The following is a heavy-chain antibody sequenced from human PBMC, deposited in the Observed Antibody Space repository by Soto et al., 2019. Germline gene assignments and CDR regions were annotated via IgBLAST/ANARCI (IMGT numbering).Heavy chain of an antibody. J-gene: IGHJ1*01. V-gene: IGHV4-39*01. CDR2: IYYTGST. CDR1: GGSISSADYY. Sequence: SETLSLTCTVSGGSISSADYYWSWIRQHPGKGLEWIGCIYYTGSTYYNPSLKSRVTISVDMSKNQFSLKLSSVTAGDTAVYYCATHNWNLDPWGQGTLVTVSS. CDR3: ATHNWNLDP. D-gene: IGHD1-7*01.